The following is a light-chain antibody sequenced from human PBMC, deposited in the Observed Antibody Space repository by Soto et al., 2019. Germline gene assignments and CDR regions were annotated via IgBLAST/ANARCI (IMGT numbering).Light chain of an antibody. CDR2: YDS. J-gene: IGLJ3*02. CDR3: QVWGRSSDWV. Sequence: SYELTQPPSVSVAPGKTARITCGGNNIGSKSVHWYQQKPGQAPVLVIYYDSDRPSGIPERFSGSNSGNTATLTISRVGAGDEGDHYLQVWGRSSDWVVGGGAQPPVL. V-gene: IGLV3-21*01. CDR1: NIGSKS.